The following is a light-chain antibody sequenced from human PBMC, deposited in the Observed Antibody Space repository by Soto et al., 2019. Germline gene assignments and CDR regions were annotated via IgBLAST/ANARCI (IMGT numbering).Light chain of an antibody. CDR2: NAS. CDR3: HQYNTWPPRFT. V-gene: IGKV3-15*01. CDR1: QSVTTK. Sequence: EIVMTQSPAILSLSPGETATLSCRASQSVTTKLAWYQQRPGQTPRLFIYNASTRATAVPARFSGGGSVTEFSLTISSLQSDDFGVYYCHQYNTWPPRFTFGPGTKVDIK. J-gene: IGKJ3*01.